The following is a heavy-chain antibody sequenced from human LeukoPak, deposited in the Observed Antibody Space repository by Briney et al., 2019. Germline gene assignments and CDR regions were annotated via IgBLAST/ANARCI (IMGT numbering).Heavy chain of an antibody. D-gene: IGHD1-1*01. J-gene: IGHJ6*03. CDR1: GGSVSSGGYY. V-gene: IGHV4-31*03. CDR2: IYYSGNT. Sequence: SQTLSLTCTVSGGSVSSGGYYWSWIRQHPGKGLEWLGYIYYSGNTYYNPSLESRLTISLDTSTNQFSLKLGSVTAADTAVYYCATTGYYYYVDVWGKGTTVTVSS. CDR3: ATTGYYYYVDV.